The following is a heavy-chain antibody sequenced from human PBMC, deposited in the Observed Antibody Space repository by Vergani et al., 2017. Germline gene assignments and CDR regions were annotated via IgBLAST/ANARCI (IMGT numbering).Heavy chain of an antibody. V-gene: IGHV1-18*04. J-gene: IGHJ6*02. Sequence: QVQLVQSGAEVKKPGASVKVSCKASGYTFTSYGISWVRQAPGQGLEWMGWISAYNGNTNYAQKLQGRVTMTTDTSTSTAYMELRSLSSDDTAVYYGAGDPDMVEVPAAQFSYYSSGMDVWAKGPRSPSP. CDR3: AGDPDMVEVPAAQFSYYSSGMDV. D-gene: IGHD2-2*01. CDR2: ISAYNGNT. CDR1: GYTFTSYG.